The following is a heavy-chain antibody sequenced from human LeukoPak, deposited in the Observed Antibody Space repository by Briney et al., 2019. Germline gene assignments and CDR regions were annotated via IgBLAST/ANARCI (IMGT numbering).Heavy chain of an antibody. Sequence: PSQTLSLTCNVSGGSISSGDYYWSWIRQPPGKGLEWIGYIYYSGSTYYNPSLKSRVTISVDTSKNQFSLKLSSVTAAETAVYYCARAVSLMDAWSLEYWGQGTLVTVSS. CDR3: ARAVSLMDAWSLEY. J-gene: IGHJ4*02. CDR1: GGSISSGDYY. CDR2: IYYSGST. V-gene: IGHV4-30-4*01. D-gene: IGHD3-16*01.